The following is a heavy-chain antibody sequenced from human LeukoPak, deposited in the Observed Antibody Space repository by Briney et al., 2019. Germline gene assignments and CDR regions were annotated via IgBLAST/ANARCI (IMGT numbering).Heavy chain of an antibody. CDR2: ISSSSSTI. CDR1: GFTFSSYS. D-gene: IGHD3-3*01. J-gene: IGHJ3*02. CDR3: ARGTYYDFWSGPTRGGPDAFDI. Sequence: PGGSLRLSCAASGFTFSSYSMNWVRQAPGKGLEWVSNISSSSSTIYYADSVKGRFTISRDNAKNSLYLQMNSLRAEDTAVYYCARGTYYDFWSGPTRGGPDAFDIWGQGTMVTVSS. V-gene: IGHV3-48*01.